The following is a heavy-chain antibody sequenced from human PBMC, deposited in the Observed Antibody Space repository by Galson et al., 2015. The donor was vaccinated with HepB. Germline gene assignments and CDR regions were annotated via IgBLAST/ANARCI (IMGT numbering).Heavy chain of an antibody. CDR1: GFTFSSYG. V-gene: IGHV3-30*18. CDR3: AKEPTPQEWELHSTFFFDY. CDR2: LSYDGSNK. J-gene: IGHJ4*02. Sequence: SLRLSCAASGFTFSSYGIHWVRQAPGKGLEWVAVLSYDGSNKYYADSVKGRFTISRDNSKNTLYLQMNSLRAEDTAVYYCAKEPTPQEWELHSTFFFDYCGQGTLVTVSS. D-gene: IGHD1-26*01.